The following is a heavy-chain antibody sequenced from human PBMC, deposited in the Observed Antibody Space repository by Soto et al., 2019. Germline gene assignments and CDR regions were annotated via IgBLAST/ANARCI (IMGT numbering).Heavy chain of an antibody. V-gene: IGHV3-21*01. D-gene: IGHD6-6*01. Sequence: GSLRLSCAASGFTFSSYSMNWVRQAPGKGLEWVSSISSSSSYIYYADSVKGRFTISRDNAKNSLYLQMNSLRAEDTAVYYCARGPRQLVRGWFDPWGQGTLVTVSS. CDR3: ARGPRQLVRGWFDP. CDR2: ISSSSSYI. J-gene: IGHJ5*02. CDR1: GFTFSSYS.